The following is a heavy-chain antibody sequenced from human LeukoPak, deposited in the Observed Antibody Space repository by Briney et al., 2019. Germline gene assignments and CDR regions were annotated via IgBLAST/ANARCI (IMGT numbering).Heavy chain of an antibody. CDR3: ARHPTGGAFDI. J-gene: IGHJ3*02. V-gene: IGHV4-30-2*01. D-gene: IGHD1-14*01. Sequence: SETLSRTCAVSGGSISSGGYSWSWIRQPPGKGLEWIGYIYHSGSTYYNPSLKSRVTISVDRSKNQFSLKLSSVTAADTAVYYCARHPTGGAFDIWGQGTMVTVSS. CDR2: IYHSGST. CDR1: GGSISSGGYS.